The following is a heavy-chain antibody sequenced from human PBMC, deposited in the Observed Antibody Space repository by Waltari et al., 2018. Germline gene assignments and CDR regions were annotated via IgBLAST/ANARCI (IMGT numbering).Heavy chain of an antibody. V-gene: IGHV1-24*01. D-gene: IGHD4-17*01. CDR3: TTRAYGDDGWWFDP. Sequence: QAQLVQSGAEGKKPGASVRVSXXXXXXXXXEVAMHRGRQGPGKGLEGRGGRRVLGRGLEWMGGFGPKNGETINATQLQGRLTMTEDTSTDTAYMELSSLRSEDTAIYYCTTRAYGDDGWWFDPWGQGTLVTVSS. CDR1: XXXXXEVA. CDR2: FGPKNGET. J-gene: IGHJ5*02.